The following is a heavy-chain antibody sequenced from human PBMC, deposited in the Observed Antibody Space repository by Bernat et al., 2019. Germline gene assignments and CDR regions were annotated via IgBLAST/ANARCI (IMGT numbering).Heavy chain of an antibody. V-gene: IGHV4-39*01. CDR1: GGSINSHDYY. J-gene: IGHJ6*02. Sequence: QMQLQESGPGLVKPSETLSLTCTVSGGSINSHDYYWGWIRQPPGKGLEWIGSVYPSGSTYYNPSLKSRVTGSVDTSKTQFSLKLGSVTAADTAVYNCARGMPMAPVYYAMDVWGQGTTVTVSS. D-gene: IGHD2-2*01. CDR3: ARGMPMAPVYYAMDV. CDR2: VYPSGST.